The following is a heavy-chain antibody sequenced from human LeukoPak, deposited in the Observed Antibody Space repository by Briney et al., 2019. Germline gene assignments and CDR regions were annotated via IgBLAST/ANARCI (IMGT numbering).Heavy chain of an antibody. D-gene: IGHD4-17*01. V-gene: IGHV3-30*18. J-gene: IGHJ4*02. CDR1: GFTFSSYG. Sequence: PGGSLRLSCAASGFTFSSYGMHWVRQAPGKGLEWVAVISYDGSNKYYADSVKGRFTISRDNSKNTLYLQMNSLRAEDTAVYYCAKDFRDGDYAGYWGQGTLVTVSS. CDR3: AKDFRDGDYAGY. CDR2: ISYDGSNK.